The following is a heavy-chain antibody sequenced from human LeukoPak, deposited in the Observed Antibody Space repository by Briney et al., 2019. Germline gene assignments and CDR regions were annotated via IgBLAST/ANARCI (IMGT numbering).Heavy chain of an antibody. V-gene: IGHV3-11*01. CDR1: GFTFSDYA. D-gene: IGHD3-9*01. J-gene: IGHJ4*02. Sequence: GGSLRLSCAASGFTFSDYAMSWIRQAPGKGLEWVSYISSSGSTIYYADSVKGRFTISRDNAKNSLYLQMNSLRAEDTAVYYCARAYYDILTGYAVPFDYWGQGTLVTVSS. CDR2: ISSSGSTI. CDR3: ARAYYDILTGYAVPFDY.